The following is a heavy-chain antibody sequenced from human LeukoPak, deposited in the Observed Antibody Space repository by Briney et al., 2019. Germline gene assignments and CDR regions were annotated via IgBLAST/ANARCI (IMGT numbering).Heavy chain of an antibody. Sequence: PGGSLRLSCAASEFTFSSYAMSWVRQAPGKGLEWVSAISGTGGSTYYADSVKGRFTISRDNSKNTLYLQMNSLRAEDTAVYYCANLDSFFYYYYYMDVWGKGTTVTVSS. CDR1: EFTFSSYA. CDR2: ISGTGGST. CDR3: ANLDSFFYYYYYMDV. J-gene: IGHJ6*03. V-gene: IGHV3-23*01. D-gene: IGHD3-9*01.